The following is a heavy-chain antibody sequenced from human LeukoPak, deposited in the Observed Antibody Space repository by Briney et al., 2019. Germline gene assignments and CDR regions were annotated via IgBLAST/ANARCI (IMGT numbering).Heavy chain of an antibody. Sequence: PGGSLRLSCAASGFTFSNYAMSWARQAPGKGLEWVSVIYSDTRTYYADSVKGRFTISSDNSKNTLYLQMNSLRAEDTAVYYCARTYSSGVSWFDPWGQGTLVTVSS. V-gene: IGHV3-23*03. CDR1: GFTFSNYA. J-gene: IGHJ5*02. D-gene: IGHD6-19*01. CDR2: IYSDTRT. CDR3: ARTYSSGVSWFDP.